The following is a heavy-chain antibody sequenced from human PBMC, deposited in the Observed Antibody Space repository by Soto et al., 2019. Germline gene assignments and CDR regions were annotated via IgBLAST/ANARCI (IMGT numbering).Heavy chain of an antibody. CDR3: ARETYYYDYDY. Sequence: EVQLVESGGGLVQPGGSLRLSCAVSGFTFSSYWMHWVRQSPGKGLVWVSRINSDGSSTSYADSVKGRFTISRDNAKNTLYLQMNSLRAEDTSVYYCARETYYYDYDYWGQGTLVTVSS. D-gene: IGHD3-10*01. J-gene: IGHJ4*02. V-gene: IGHV3-74*01. CDR2: INSDGSST. CDR1: GFTFSSYW.